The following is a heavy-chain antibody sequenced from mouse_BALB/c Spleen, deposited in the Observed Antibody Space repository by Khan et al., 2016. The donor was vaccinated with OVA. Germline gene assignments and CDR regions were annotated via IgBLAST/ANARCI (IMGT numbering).Heavy chain of an antibody. J-gene: IGHJ2*01. Sequence: EVQLQESGPGLVKPSQSLSLTCTVTGYSITSDYAWNWIRQFPGNNLEWMGYISYSGNTKYTPSLKSRISITRDTSKNQFFLQLNFVTIEDTATYYCARSKGADFAYWGQGTTLTVSS. D-gene: IGHD2-5*01. CDR3: ARSKGADFAY. V-gene: IGHV3-2*02. CDR1: GYSITSDYA. CDR2: ISYSGNT.